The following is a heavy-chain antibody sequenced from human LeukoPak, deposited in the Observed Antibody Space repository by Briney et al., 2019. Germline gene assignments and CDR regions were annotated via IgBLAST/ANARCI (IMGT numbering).Heavy chain of an antibody. CDR3: ANHFACGATTCPSFDH. Sequence: GGSLRLSCAASGFNFSIYSMNWVRQAPGQGLEWVASISHSGYDIYYADSVRGRFTISRDNAKNSLSLQMNNLRAEDTGVYYCANHFACGATTCPSFDHWGQGTLVTVSS. CDR2: ISHSGYDI. J-gene: IGHJ4*02. CDR1: GFNFSIYS. D-gene: IGHD2-21*01. V-gene: IGHV3-21*01.